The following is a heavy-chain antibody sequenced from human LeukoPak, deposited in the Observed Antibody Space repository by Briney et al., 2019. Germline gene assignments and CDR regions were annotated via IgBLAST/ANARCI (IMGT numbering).Heavy chain of an antibody. Sequence: ASVKVSCKASGYTFTSYGISWVRQAPGQGLEWMGWISDYNGNTNYAQKLQGRVTMTTDTSTSTAYMELRSLRSDDTAVYYCARDRGGWRYYYDSSGYGDIWGQGTMVTVSS. CDR2: ISDYNGNT. D-gene: IGHD3-22*01. CDR1: GYTFTSYG. V-gene: IGHV1-18*01. J-gene: IGHJ3*02. CDR3: ARDRGGWRYYYDSSGYGDI.